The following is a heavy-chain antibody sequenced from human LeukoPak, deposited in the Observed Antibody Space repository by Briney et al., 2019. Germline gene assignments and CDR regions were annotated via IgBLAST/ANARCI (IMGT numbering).Heavy chain of an antibody. CDR2: ISSSGSSI. Sequence: GGSLRLTCAASGFTFSDYYMSWIRQAPGKGLEWVSYISSSGSSIYYADSVKGRFTIPRDNAKNSLYLQMNSLRAEDTAVYYCARDEGQYYYDSSPEGMDVWGQGTTVTVSS. CDR3: ARDEGQYYYDSSPEGMDV. D-gene: IGHD3-22*01. CDR1: GFTFSDYY. J-gene: IGHJ6*02. V-gene: IGHV3-11*01.